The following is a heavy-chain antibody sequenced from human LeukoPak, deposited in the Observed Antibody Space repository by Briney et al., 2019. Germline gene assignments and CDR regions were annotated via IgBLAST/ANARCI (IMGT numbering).Heavy chain of an antibody. J-gene: IGHJ4*02. CDR2: IRSKANSYAT. D-gene: IGHD1-26*01. CDR1: GFTFSGSA. Sequence: GGSLRLSCAASGFTFSGSAMHWVRQASGKGLEWVGRIRSKANSYATAYAASVKGRFTISRDDSMNTAYLQMNSLKTEDTAVYYCTRVGATFLDYWGQGTLVTVSS. CDR3: TRVGATFLDY. V-gene: IGHV3-73*01.